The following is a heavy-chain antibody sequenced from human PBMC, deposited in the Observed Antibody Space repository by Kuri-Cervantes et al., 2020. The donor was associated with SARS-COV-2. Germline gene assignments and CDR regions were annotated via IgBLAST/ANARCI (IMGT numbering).Heavy chain of an antibody. CDR3: ARDHRGATLDY. J-gene: IGHJ4*02. D-gene: IGHD1-26*01. Sequence: SETLSLTCAVYGGSFSGHYWSWIRQPPGKGLEWIGEINHSGSTNYNPSLKSRVTISVDTSKNQFSLKLSSVTAADTAVYYCARDHRGATLDYWGQGTLVTVSS. CDR1: GGSFSGHY. CDR2: INHSGST. V-gene: IGHV4-34*01.